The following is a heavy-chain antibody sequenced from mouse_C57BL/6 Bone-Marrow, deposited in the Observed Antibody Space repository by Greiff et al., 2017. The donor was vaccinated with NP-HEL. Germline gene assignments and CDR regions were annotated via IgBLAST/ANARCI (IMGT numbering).Heavy chain of an antibody. V-gene: IGHV1-15*01. CDR3: TGAYYSNY. CDR1: GYTFTDYE. D-gene: IGHD2-5*01. CDR2: IDPETGGT. J-gene: IGHJ3*01. Sequence: QVQLQQSGAELVRPGASVTLSCKASGYTFTDYEMHWVKQTPVHGLEWIGAIDPETGGTAYNQKFKGKAILTADKSSSTAYMELRSLTSEDSAVYYCTGAYYSNYWGQGTLVTVSA.